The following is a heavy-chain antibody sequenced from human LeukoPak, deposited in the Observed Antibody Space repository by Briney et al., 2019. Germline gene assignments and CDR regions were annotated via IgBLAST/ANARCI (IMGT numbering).Heavy chain of an antibody. J-gene: IGHJ3*02. CDR1: GDSISSGDYY. Sequence: SQTLSLTCTVSGDSISSGDYYWSWIRQPAGKGLEWIGRISSSGSTNYNPSLKSRVTISVGTSKNQFSLKLSSVTAADTAVYFCARGPYSYDSSGAFDIWGQGTMVTVSS. V-gene: IGHV4-61*02. CDR2: ISSSGST. D-gene: IGHD3-22*01. CDR3: ARGPYSYDSSGAFDI.